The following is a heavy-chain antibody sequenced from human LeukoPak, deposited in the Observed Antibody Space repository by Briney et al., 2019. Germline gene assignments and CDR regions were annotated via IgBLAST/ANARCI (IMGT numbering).Heavy chain of an antibody. V-gene: IGHV4-30-4*08. CDR1: GGSISSGGYY. J-gene: IGHJ3*02. CDR3: ARVTYYDRSYAFDI. Sequence: PSQTLSLTCTVSGGSISSGGYYWSWIRQPPGKGLEWIGYIYYSGSTYYNPSLKSRVTISVDTSKNQFSLKLSSVTAADTAVYYCARVTYYDRSYAFDIWGQGTMVTVSS. CDR2: IYYSGST. D-gene: IGHD3-22*01.